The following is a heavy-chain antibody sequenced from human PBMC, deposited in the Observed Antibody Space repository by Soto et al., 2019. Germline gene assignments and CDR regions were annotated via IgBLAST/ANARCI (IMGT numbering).Heavy chain of an antibody. CDR3: ARETSRGYGDS. CDR2: ISSSSSYI. Sequence: EVQLVESGGGLVKPGGSLRLSCAASGFTFSSYSINWVRQAPGKGLEWVSSISSSSSYIYYADSVKGRFTISGDNAKNSLDLQMNRLIAEDTAVYYCARETSRGYGDSWGQGTLVTVPS. CDR1: GFTFSSYS. J-gene: IGHJ4*02. D-gene: IGHD6-25*01. V-gene: IGHV3-21*01.